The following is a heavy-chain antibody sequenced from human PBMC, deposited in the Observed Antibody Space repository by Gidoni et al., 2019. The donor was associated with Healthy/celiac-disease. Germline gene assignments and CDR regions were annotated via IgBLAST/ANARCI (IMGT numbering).Heavy chain of an antibody. J-gene: IGHJ3*02. D-gene: IGHD1-1*01. Sequence: EVQLLESGGGLVQPGGSLRLSCAASGFTFSSYAMSWVRQAPGKGLEWVSAISGSGGSTYYADSVKGRFTISRDNSKNTLYLQMNSLRAEDTAVYYCANPNLLSYDAFDIWGQGTMVTVSS. CDR2: ISGSGGST. CDR3: ANPNLLSYDAFDI. CDR1: GFTFSSYA. V-gene: IGHV3-23*01.